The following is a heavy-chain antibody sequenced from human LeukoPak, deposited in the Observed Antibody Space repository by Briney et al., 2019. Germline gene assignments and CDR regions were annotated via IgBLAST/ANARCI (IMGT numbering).Heavy chain of an antibody. V-gene: IGHV3-23*01. CDR3: ARVGGNWSPDY. J-gene: IGHJ4*02. CDR2: ISGGGGST. CDR1: GFTFITYA. Sequence: GGSLRLSCTASGFTFITYAMSWVRQAPGKGLEWVSGISGGGGSTYYADSVKGRFTISRDNAKNSLYLQMNSLRAEDTAVYYCARVGGNWSPDYWGQGTLVTVSS.